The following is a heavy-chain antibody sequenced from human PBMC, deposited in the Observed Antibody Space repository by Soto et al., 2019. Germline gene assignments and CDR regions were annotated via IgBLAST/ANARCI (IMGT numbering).Heavy chain of an antibody. J-gene: IGHJ6*03. D-gene: IGHD6-6*01. Sequence: GGSLRLSCAASGFTFSSYGMHWVRQAPGKGLEWVAVIWYDGSNKYYADSVKGRFTISRDNSKNTLYLQMNSLRAEDTAVYYCARDVGVAARPYYYYYMYVWGKGTTVTVSS. V-gene: IGHV3-33*01. CDR2: IWYDGSNK. CDR1: GFTFSSYG. CDR3: ARDVGVAARPYYYYYMYV.